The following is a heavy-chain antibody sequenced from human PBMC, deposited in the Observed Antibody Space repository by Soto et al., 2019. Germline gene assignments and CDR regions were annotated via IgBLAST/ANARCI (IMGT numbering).Heavy chain of an antibody. D-gene: IGHD1-26*01. V-gene: IGHV3-48*03. CDR1: GFTFSSYE. Sequence: PGGSLRLSCATSGFTFSSYEMNWVRQAPGKGLEWVSYISSSGSTIYYADSVKGRFTISRDNAKNSLYLQMDSLRAEDTAVSYCARYQGAGCFFPYYYGMDVWGQGTTVTVSS. CDR3: ARYQGAGCFFPYYYGMDV. CDR2: ISSSGSTI. J-gene: IGHJ6*02.